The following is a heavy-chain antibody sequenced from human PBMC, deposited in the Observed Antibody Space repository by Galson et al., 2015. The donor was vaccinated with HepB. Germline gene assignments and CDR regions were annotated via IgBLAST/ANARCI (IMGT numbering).Heavy chain of an antibody. J-gene: IGHJ4*02. CDR1: GFTFSSYG. D-gene: IGHD3-22*01. V-gene: IGHV3-33*06. CDR3: AKGYYYDSSGYPSDYFDY. CDR2: IWYDGSNK. Sequence: SLRLSCAASGFTFSSYGMHWVRQAPGKGLEWVAVIWYDGSNKYYADSVKGRFTISRDNSKNTLYLQMNSLRAEDTAVYYCAKGYYYDSSGYPSDYFDYWGQGTLVTVSS.